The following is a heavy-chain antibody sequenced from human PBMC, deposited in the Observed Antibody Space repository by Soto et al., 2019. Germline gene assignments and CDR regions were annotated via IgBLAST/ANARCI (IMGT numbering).Heavy chain of an antibody. CDR1: GYTFTGYY. V-gene: IGHV1-2*02. Sequence: ASVKVSCKASGYTFTGYYMHWVRQAPGQGLEWMGWINPNSGGTNYAQKFQGRVTMTRDTSISTAYMELSRLRSDDTAVYYCARXGRPMDAIPNRYYGMDVWGQGTTVTVSS. CDR2: INPNSGGT. CDR3: ARXGRPMDAIPNRYYGMDV. D-gene: IGHD2-8*01. J-gene: IGHJ6*02.